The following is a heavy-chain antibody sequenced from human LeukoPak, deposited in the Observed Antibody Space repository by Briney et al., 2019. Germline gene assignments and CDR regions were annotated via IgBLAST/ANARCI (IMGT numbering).Heavy chain of an antibody. D-gene: IGHD5-18*01. Sequence: SGGSLRLSCSASGFTFSSYAMHWVRQAPGKGQEYVSAISSNGGSTYYADSVKGRFTISRDNSKNTLYLQMSSLRAEDTAVYYCVTARGLTYSYGTPPFDYWGQGTLVTVSS. V-gene: IGHV3-64D*06. J-gene: IGHJ4*02. CDR1: GFTFSSYA. CDR2: ISSNGGST. CDR3: VTARGLTYSYGTPPFDY.